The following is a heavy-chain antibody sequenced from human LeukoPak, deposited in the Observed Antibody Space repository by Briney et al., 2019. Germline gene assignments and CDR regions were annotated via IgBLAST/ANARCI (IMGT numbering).Heavy chain of an antibody. CDR2: INHSGST. Sequence: SQTLSLTCTVSGGSISSGDYYWSWIRQPPGKGLEWIGEINHSGSTNYNPSLKSRVTISVDTSRNQFSLNLSSVTAADTAVYYCARLYSTSGYNWFDPWGQGTLVTVSS. CDR3: ARLYSTSGYNWFDP. CDR1: GGSISSGDYY. J-gene: IGHJ5*02. D-gene: IGHD6-6*01. V-gene: IGHV4-30-4*08.